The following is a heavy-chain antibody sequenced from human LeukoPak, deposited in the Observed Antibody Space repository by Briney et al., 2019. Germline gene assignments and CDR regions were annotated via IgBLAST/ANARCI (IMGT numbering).Heavy chain of an antibody. Sequence: SVKVSCKASGYTFTSYGISWVRQAPGQGLEWMGGIIPIFGTANYAQKFQGRVTITADESTSTAYMELSSLRSEDTAVYYCARDLGYYDSSGYYCGYWGQGTLVTVSS. CDR2: IIPIFGTA. CDR1: GYTFTSYG. V-gene: IGHV1-69*13. D-gene: IGHD3-22*01. CDR3: ARDLGYYDSSGYYCGY. J-gene: IGHJ4*02.